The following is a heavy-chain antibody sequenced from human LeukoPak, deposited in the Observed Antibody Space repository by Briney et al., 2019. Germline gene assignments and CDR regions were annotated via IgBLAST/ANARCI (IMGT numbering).Heavy chain of an antibody. CDR1: GYTFTSYE. CDR3: ARGLYSGSYWASAFDI. V-gene: IGHV1-8*03. Sequence: PLASVKVSXKASGYTFTSYEINWARQATGQGPEWMGWMNPNSGNTGYAQKFQGRVTITRNTSISTAYMELSSLRSEDTAVYYCARGLYSGSYWASAFDIWGQGTMVTVSS. CDR2: MNPNSGNT. J-gene: IGHJ3*02. D-gene: IGHD1-26*01.